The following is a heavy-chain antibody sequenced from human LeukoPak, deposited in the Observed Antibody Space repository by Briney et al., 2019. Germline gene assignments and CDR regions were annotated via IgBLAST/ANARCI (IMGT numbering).Heavy chain of an antibody. CDR1: GGSFSGYY. D-gene: IGHD3-9*01. J-gene: IGHJ4*02. CDR2: INHSGST. V-gene: IGHV4-34*01. CDR3: ARGLPKRGAFLTDYYYFDY. Sequence: PSETLSLTCAVYGGSFSGYYWSWIRQPPGKGLEWIGEINHSGSTNYNPSLKSRVTISVDTSKNQFSLKLSSVTAADTAVYYCARGLPKRGAFLTDYYYFDYWGQGTLVTVSS.